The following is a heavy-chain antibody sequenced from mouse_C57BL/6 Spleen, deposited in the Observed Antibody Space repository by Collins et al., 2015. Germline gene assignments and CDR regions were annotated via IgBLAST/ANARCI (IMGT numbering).Heavy chain of an antibody. Sequence: QVQLQQSGAELVRPGASVTLSCKASGYTFTDYEMHWVKQTPVHGLEWIGAIDPETGGTAYNQKFKGKAILTADKSSSTAYMELRSLTSEDSAVYYCTYYYGSSYYAMDYWGQGTSVTVSS. D-gene: IGHD1-1*01. CDR1: GYTFTDYE. J-gene: IGHJ4*01. CDR3: TYYYGSSYYAMDY. CDR2: IDPETGGT. V-gene: IGHV1-15*01.